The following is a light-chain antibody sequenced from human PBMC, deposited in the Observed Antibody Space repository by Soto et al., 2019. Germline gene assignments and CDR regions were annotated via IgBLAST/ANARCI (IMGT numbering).Light chain of an antibody. CDR1: QSVSSSY. CDR3: QQRHMWTIT. CDR2: GAS. J-gene: IGKJ5*01. Sequence: IVLTQSPGALSLSPGERATLSCRTSQSVSSSYLAWYQQKPGQAPRLLIYGASSRATGIPDRFSGSGSGTDFNLTISSLEPEDSAVYYCQQRHMWTITFGQGTRLEIK. V-gene: IGKV3D-20*02.